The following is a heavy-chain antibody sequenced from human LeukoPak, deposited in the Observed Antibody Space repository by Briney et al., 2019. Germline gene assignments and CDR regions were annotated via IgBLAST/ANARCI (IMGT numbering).Heavy chain of an antibody. V-gene: IGHV3-23*01. CDR2: ISGTGGNT. Sequence: GGSLRLSCAASGFTFSSYAMSWVRQAPGKGLEWVSGISGTGGNTYYADSVKGRFTISRDNSKNTLYLQMNSLRDEDSAVYYCARDQGIFDYCGQGTQVTVSS. CDR3: ARDQGIFDY. J-gene: IGHJ4*02. CDR1: GFTFSSYA. D-gene: IGHD3-10*01.